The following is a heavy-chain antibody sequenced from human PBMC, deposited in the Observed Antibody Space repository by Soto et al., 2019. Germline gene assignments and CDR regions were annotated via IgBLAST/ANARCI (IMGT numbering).Heavy chain of an antibody. CDR3: AKEWIARYCGGGGCYSNQDY. J-gene: IGHJ4*02. D-gene: IGHD2-15*01. V-gene: IGHV3-30*18. CDR2: ISYDGNNE. Sequence: QVQLVESGGGVVQPGRSLRLSCAGSGFTFSGFGMHWVRQAPGKGLEWVAVISYDGNNEYYADSVKGRFTISRDNSKNTQYQQMKNLRADGLTVEYCAKEWIARYCGGGGCYSNQDYWGQGTLVTVSS. CDR1: GFTFSGFG.